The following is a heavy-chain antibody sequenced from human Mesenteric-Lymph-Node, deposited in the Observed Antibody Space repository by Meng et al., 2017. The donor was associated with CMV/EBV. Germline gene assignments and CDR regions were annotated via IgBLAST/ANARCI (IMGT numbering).Heavy chain of an antibody. CDR1: GFTFSSYS. D-gene: IGHD3-10*01. CDR3: TTDGWFSY. CDR2: ISGRSDYI. V-gene: IGHV3-21*03. Sequence: GESLKISCAASGFTFSSYSMAWVRQAPGKGLEWVSSISGRSDYIHYAGSVKGRFTISRDNAKNSLYLQMNSLKTEDTAVYYCTTDGWFSYWGQGTLVTVSS. J-gene: IGHJ4*02.